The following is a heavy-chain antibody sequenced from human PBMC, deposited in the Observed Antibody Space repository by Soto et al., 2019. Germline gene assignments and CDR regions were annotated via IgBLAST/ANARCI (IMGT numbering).Heavy chain of an antibody. CDR3: ARGGRYYDILTGYYSSNWFDP. D-gene: IGHD3-9*01. V-gene: IGHV4-34*01. CDR2: INHSGST. CDR1: GGSFSGYY. Sequence: SETLSLTCAVYGGSFSGYYWSWIRQPPGKGLEWIGEINHSGSTNYNPSLKSRVTISVDTSKNQFSLKLSSVTAADTAAYYCARGGRYYDILTGYYSSNWFDPWGQGILVTVSS. J-gene: IGHJ5*02.